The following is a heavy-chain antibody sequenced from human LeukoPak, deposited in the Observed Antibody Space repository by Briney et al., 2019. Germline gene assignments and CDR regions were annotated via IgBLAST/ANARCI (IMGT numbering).Heavy chain of an antibody. CDR3: ASPYGGNSAFDI. J-gene: IGHJ3*02. Sequence: PSETLSLTCTVSGGSISSGSYYWSWIRQPAGKGLEWIGRIYTSGSTNYNPSLKSRVTISVDTSKNQFSLKLSSVTAADTAVYYCASPYGGNSAFDIWGQGTMVTVSS. CDR2: IYTSGST. V-gene: IGHV4-61*02. D-gene: IGHD4-23*01. CDR1: GGSISSGSYY.